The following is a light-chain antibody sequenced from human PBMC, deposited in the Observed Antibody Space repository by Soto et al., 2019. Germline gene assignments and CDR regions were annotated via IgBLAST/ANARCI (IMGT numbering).Light chain of an antibody. CDR1: SSDVGGYNY. V-gene: IGLV2-14*01. Sequence: QSVLAQPASVSGSTGQPITISCTGTSSDVGGYNYVSWYQQHPGKAPKFMIYDVSNRPSGVSNRFSGSKSGDTASLTISGLQAEDEADYYCSSYTTSNTRQIVFGTGTKVTVL. CDR2: DVS. J-gene: IGLJ1*01. CDR3: SSYTTSNTRQIV.